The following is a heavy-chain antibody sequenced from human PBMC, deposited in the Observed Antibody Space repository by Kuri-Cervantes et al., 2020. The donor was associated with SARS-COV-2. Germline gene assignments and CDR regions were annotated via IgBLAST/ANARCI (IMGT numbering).Heavy chain of an antibody. J-gene: IGHJ5*02. CDR2: ISSDGTEK. D-gene: IGHD3-22*01. V-gene: IGHV3-30*16. Sequence: LNLSCAASGFNFNHYPMHWVRPPPGKGLEWVAVISSDGTEKNYADAVKGRFTISRDNSKNTLYLQMNSLRTEDTAIYDCAKEGYYYDSTGSDLFDPWGQGTQVTVSS. CDR3: AKEGYYYDSTGSDLFDP. CDR1: GFNFNHYP.